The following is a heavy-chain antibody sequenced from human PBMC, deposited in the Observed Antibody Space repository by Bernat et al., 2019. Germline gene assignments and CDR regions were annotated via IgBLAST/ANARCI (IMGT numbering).Heavy chain of an antibody. V-gene: IGHV3-23*01. CDR1: GFTFSSYA. CDR3: TTGGLRWGTG. D-gene: IGHD4-23*01. J-gene: IGHJ4*02. CDR2: ISGSGGST. Sequence: EVQLLESGGGLVQPGGSLRLSCAASGFTFSSYAMSWVRQAPGKGLEWVSAISGSGGSTYYADSVKGRFTISRDNSKNTLYLQMNSLKTEDTAVYYCTTGGLRWGTGWGQGTLVTVSS.